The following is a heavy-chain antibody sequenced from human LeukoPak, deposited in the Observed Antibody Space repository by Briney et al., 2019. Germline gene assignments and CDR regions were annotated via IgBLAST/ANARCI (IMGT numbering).Heavy chain of an antibody. Sequence: TGGSLRLSCAASGFTFSSYAMRWVRQAPGKGLEWVANIKRDGSEEYYVDSVKGRFTISRDNAKKSVSLQMNSLRAEDTAVYYCARDIEAFDIWGQVIMVIVFS. V-gene: IGHV3-7*01. D-gene: IGHD3-16*02. CDR1: GFTFSSYA. J-gene: IGHJ3*02. CDR3: ARDIEAFDI. CDR2: IKRDGSEE.